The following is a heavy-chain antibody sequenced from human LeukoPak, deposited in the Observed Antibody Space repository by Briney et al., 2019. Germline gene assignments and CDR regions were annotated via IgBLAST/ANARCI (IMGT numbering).Heavy chain of an antibody. Sequence: SVEVSCKASGGTFSSYAISWVRQAPGQGLEWMGGIIPIFGTANYAQKFQGRVTITTDESTSTAYMELSSLRSEDTAVYYCASIDSSGYYPFDYWGQGTLVTVSS. CDR2: IIPIFGTA. CDR1: GGTFSSYA. CDR3: ASIDSSGYYPFDY. V-gene: IGHV1-69*05. J-gene: IGHJ4*02. D-gene: IGHD3-22*01.